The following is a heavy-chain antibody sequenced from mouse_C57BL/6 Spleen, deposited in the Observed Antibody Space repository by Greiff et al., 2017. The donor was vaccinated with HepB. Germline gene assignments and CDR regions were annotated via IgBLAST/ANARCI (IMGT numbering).Heavy chain of an antibody. J-gene: IGHJ2*01. D-gene: IGHD3-3*01. Sequence: EVQLQQSGPVLVKPGASVKMSCKASGYTFTDYYMNWVKQSHGKSLEWIGVINPYNGGTSYNQKFKGKATLTVDKSSSTAYMELNSLTSEDSAVYYCARGLGGGYFDYWGQGTTLTVSS. CDR2: INPYNGGT. CDR1: GYTFTDYY. CDR3: ARGLGGGYFDY. V-gene: IGHV1-19*01.